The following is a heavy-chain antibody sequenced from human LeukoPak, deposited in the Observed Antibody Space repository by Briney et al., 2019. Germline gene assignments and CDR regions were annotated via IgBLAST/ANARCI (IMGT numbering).Heavy chain of an antibody. D-gene: IGHD5-24*01. V-gene: IGHV4-34*01. CDR2: INHSGST. CDR3: ARSRDGYNTKFDY. Sequence: SETLSLTCAIYGGSFSGYYWTWIRQPPGKGLEWIGEINHSGSTNYNPSLKSRVTISVDTSKNQFSLKLSSVTAADTAVYYCARSRDGYNTKFDYWGQGTLVTVSS. CDR1: GGSFSGYY. J-gene: IGHJ4*02.